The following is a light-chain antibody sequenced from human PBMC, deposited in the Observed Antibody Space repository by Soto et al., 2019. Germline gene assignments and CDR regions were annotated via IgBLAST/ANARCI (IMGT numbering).Light chain of an antibody. Sequence: IQMTQSPSSLSASVGDRITIICRASQSIGNDLNWYQKKIGEAPKLLVFGASILQSGVPTRFSGAGSGTHFTLTVNSLQPEDFVTYYCQQSFTTPRTFGQGTKVDIK. V-gene: IGKV1-39*01. CDR1: QSIGND. CDR3: QQSFTTPRT. CDR2: GAS. J-gene: IGKJ1*01.